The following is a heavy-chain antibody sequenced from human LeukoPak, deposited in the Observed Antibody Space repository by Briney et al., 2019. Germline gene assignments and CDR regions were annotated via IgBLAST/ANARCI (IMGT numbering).Heavy chain of an antibody. J-gene: IGHJ4*02. CDR3: AKDVAFFDY. V-gene: IGHV3-23*01. CDR1: EFTFSSYG. Sequence: GGSLRLSCAASEFTFSSYGMSWVRQAPGKGLEWVSAISSSGGSTYYADSVKGRFTISRDNSKNTLYLQMNSLRAEDTAVYYCAKDVAFFDYWGQGTLVTVSS. CDR2: ISSSGGST. D-gene: IGHD3-16*01.